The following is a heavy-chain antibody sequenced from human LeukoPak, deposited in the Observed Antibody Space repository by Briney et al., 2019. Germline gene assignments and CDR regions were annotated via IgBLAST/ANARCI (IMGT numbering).Heavy chain of an antibody. CDR2: IYYSGST. CDR3: ARGRLTYDSSGYYYPGAFDI. Sequence: SETLSLTCTVSGGSISNGDYYWSWIRQPPGKGLEWIGYIYYSGSTYYNPSLKSRVTISVDTSKNQFSLKLSSVTAADTAVYYCARGRLTYDSSGYYYPGAFDIWGQGTMVTVSS. J-gene: IGHJ3*02. D-gene: IGHD3-22*01. V-gene: IGHV4-30-4*01. CDR1: GGSISNGDYY.